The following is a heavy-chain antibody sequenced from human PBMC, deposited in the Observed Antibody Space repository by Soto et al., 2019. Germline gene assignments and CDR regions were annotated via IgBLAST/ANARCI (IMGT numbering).Heavy chain of an antibody. Sequence: GKGLEWVGRIRSKPNNYATAYAASVKGRFTISRDDSKNTAYLQMNSLKAEDTAVYYCTSFTIFGVVTNYWGQGALVTVSS. CDR3: TSFTIFGVVTNY. CDR2: IRSKPNNYAT. D-gene: IGHD3-3*01. J-gene: IGHJ4*02. V-gene: IGHV3-73*01.